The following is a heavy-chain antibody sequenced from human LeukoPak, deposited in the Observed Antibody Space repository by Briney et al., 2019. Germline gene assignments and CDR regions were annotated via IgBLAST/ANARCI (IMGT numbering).Heavy chain of an antibody. CDR3: ARQSAITMVRGVYEY. CDR2: ISTYNGNT. V-gene: IGHV1-18*04. J-gene: IGHJ4*02. Sequence: GASVKVSCKASGYTFTAYYMHWVRQAPGQGLEWMGWISTYNGNTNYAQKLQGRVTMTTDTSTSTAYMELRSLRSDDTALYYCARQSAITMVRGVYEYWGQGTLVTVSS. CDR1: GYTFTAYY. D-gene: IGHD3-10*01.